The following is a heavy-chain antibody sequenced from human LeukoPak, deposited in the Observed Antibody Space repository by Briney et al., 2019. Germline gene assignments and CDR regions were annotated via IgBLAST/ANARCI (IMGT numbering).Heavy chain of an antibody. CDR2: INHSGST. D-gene: IGHD1-26*01. CDR1: GGSFSGYY. CDR3: ARAPGSYSQYCFDY. J-gene: IGHJ4*02. Sequence: PSETLSLTCAVYGGSFSGYYWSWIRQPPGKGLEWIGEINHSGSTNYNPSLKSRVTISVDTSKNQFSLKLSSVTAADTAVYYCARAPGSYSQYCFDYWGQGTLVTVSS. V-gene: IGHV4-34*01.